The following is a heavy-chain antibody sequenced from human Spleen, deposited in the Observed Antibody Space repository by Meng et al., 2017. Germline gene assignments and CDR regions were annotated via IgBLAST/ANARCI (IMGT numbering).Heavy chain of an antibody. Sequence: ASVKVSCKASGYTFTGYYMHWVRQAPGQGLEWMGRINPNSGGTNYAQKFQGRVTMTRDTSISTAYMELSRLRSDDTAVYYCARGGDLVGATTSFDYWGQGTLVTVSS. D-gene: IGHD1-26*01. CDR3: ARGGDLVGATTSFDY. J-gene: IGHJ4*02. V-gene: IGHV1-2*06. CDR1: GYTFTGYY. CDR2: INPNSGGT.